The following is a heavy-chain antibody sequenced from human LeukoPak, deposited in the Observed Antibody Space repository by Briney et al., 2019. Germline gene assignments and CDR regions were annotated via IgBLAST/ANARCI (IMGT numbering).Heavy chain of an antibody. CDR2: IRYDGSNK. D-gene: IGHD2-15*01. CDR1: GFTFSSYG. V-gene: IGHV3-30*02. Sequence: GGSLRLSCAASGFTFSSYGMHWVRQAPGKGLEWVAFIRYDGSNKYYADSVKGRFTISRDNSKNTLYLQMNSLRAEDTAVYYCAKDRGYCSGGSCYRIGFDYWGQGTLVTVSS. CDR3: AKDRGYCSGGSCYRIGFDY. J-gene: IGHJ4*02.